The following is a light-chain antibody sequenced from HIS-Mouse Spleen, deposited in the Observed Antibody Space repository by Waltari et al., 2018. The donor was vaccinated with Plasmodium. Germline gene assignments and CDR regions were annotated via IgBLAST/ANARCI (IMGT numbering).Light chain of an antibody. CDR3: YSTDSSGNHRV. CDR2: DDS. J-gene: IGLJ3*02. Sequence: SYELTQPPSVSVSPGQTARITCSGDALPQKYAYWYQQKSGQAPVLGIYDDSKRPSGIPERFSGSSSGTMATLTISGAQVEDEADYYCYSTDSSGNHRVFGGGTKLTVL. CDR1: ALPQKY. V-gene: IGLV3-10*01.